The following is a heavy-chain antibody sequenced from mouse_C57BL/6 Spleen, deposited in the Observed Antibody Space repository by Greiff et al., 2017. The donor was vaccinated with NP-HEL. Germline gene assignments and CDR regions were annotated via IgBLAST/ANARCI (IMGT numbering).Heavy chain of an antibody. CDR3: ARLVTTYFDV. V-gene: IGHV1-61*01. J-gene: IGHJ1*03. CDR2: IYPSDSET. D-gene: IGHD2-12*01. Sequence: QVQLQQPGAELVRPGSSVKLSCKASGYTFTSYWMDWVKQRPGQGLEWIGNIYPSDSETHYNQKFKDKATLTVDKSSSTAYMQLSSLTSEDSAVYYCARLVTTYFDVWGTGTTVTVSS. CDR1: GYTFTSYW.